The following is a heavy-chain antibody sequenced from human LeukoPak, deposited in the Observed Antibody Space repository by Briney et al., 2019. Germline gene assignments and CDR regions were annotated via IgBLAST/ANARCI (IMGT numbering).Heavy chain of an antibody. CDR2: LSSSGSTI. CDR1: GFAFTSYE. Sequence: PGGSLRLSCAASGFAFTSYEMNWVRQAPGKGLGWVSYLSSSGSTIYYADSVKGGFTTSRDNAKNSLYLQMNSLRAEDTAVYYCARDSSVRGVMRYWGQGTLVTVSS. D-gene: IGHD3-10*01. V-gene: IGHV3-48*03. J-gene: IGHJ4*02. CDR3: ARDSSVRGVMRY.